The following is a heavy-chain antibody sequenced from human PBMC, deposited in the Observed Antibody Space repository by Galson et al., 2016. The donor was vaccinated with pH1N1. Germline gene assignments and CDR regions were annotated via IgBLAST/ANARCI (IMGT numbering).Heavy chain of an antibody. Sequence: SLRLSCADSGFTFSTYWMTRVRQIPGKGLQWLANIKQDGSEKHYVASVKGRFTISRDNAKNSLYLQMNSLRAEDTTVYYCARGRAGDFRLWGQGTMGIVSS. D-gene: IGHD2-21*02. CDR3: ARGRAGDFRL. J-gene: IGHJ3*01. V-gene: IGHV3-7*01. CDR1: GFTFSTYW. CDR2: IKQDGSEK.